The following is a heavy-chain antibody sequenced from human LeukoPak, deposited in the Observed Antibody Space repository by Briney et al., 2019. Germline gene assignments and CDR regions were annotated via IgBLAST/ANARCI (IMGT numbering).Heavy chain of an antibody. D-gene: IGHD3-10*01. CDR1: GFTSSSYS. CDR3: ARGYITMVRGVIIGGFDY. Sequence: GGSLRLSCAASGFTSSSYSMIWVRQAPGKGLEWVSSISSSSSYIYYADSVKGRFTISRDNAKNSLYLQMNSLRAEDTAVYYCARGYITMVRGVIIGGFDYWGQGTLVTASS. CDR2: ISSSSSYI. V-gene: IGHV3-21*01. J-gene: IGHJ4*02.